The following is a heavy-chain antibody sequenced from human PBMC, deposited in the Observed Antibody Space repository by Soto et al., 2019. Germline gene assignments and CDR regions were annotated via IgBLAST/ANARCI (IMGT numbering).Heavy chain of an antibody. CDR2: VDYTGST. J-gene: IGHJ4*02. CDR3: ARRNYFESSGYNQFDY. CDR1: GASVGGHY. Sequence: QVQLQESGPGLVKPSETLSLTCQVSGASVGGHYWSWIRQPPGKGLEWIGFVDYTGSTNTNPFLKSRVTYSRDTSNNQFSLRLRSVTAADTAVYFCARRNYFESSGYNQFDYWGQGILVTVSS. V-gene: IGHV4-59*02. D-gene: IGHD3-22*01.